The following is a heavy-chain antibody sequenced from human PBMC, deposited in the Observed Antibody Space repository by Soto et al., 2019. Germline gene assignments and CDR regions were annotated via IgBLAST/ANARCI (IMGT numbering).Heavy chain of an antibody. J-gene: IGHJ4*02. V-gene: IGHV3-74*01. D-gene: IGHD6-13*01. CDR2: INTDGSST. Sequence: EVQLVESKGGLVQPGGSLRLSCAASGFTFSSYWMHWVRQAPGKGLVWVSRINTDGSSTSYADSVKGRFTISRDNAKNTLYLQMNSLRAEDTAVYYCARVAASSSWYVDFWGQGTLVTVSS. CDR3: ARVAASSSWYVDF. CDR1: GFTFSSYW.